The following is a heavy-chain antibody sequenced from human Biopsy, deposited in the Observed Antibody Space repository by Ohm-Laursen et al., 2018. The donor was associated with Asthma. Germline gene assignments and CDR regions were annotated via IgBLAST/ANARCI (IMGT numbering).Heavy chain of an antibody. Sequence: TLSLTCSVSGFSIYSRDHLWSWLRRTPGKGLEFIGFTFYSGSTFYNPSLKSRIAISVDTSKNQFSLRLRSVTAADTAVYFCARVQSYGDIHFGLDVWGQGTTVTVSS. CDR2: TFYSGST. D-gene: IGHD2-21*02. V-gene: IGHV4-30-4*01. CDR3: ARVQSYGDIHFGLDV. J-gene: IGHJ6*02. CDR1: GFSIYSRDHL.